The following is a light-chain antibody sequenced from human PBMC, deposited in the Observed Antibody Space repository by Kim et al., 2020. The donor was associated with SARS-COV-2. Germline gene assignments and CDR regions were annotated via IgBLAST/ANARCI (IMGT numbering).Light chain of an antibody. CDR2: LGS. CDR1: QSLLHSNGYNY. J-gene: IGKJ2*01. V-gene: IGKV2-28*01. Sequence: DIVMTQSPLSLPVTPGEPASISCRSSQSLLHSNGYNYLDWYLQKPGQSPQLLIYLGSNRASGVPDRFSGSGSGTDFTLKISRVEAEDVGVYYCMQALQTLFVQGTKLEI. CDR3: MQALQTL.